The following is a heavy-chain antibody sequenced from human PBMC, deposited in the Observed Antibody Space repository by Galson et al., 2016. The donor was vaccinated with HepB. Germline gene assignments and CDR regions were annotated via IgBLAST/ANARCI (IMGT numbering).Heavy chain of an antibody. Sequence: SVKVSCKASGYTFTNYYIHWVRQAPGQGLECMGIINPSSGSTVYAQKFQGRLTMTRDTSTTTVYMFLSSLRSDDTAVYYCARVMNMWGDGYNYWGQGTLVTVSS. V-gene: IGHV1-46*01. CDR3: ARVMNMWGDGYNY. CDR1: GYTFTNYY. CDR2: INPSSGST. D-gene: IGHD5-24*01. J-gene: IGHJ4*02.